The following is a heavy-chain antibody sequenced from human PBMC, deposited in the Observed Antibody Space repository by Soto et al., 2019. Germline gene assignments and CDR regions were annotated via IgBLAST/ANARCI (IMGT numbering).Heavy chain of an antibody. CDR3: AKEGTNWNYFDY. D-gene: IGHD1-20*01. V-gene: IGHV3-30*18. Sequence: TGGSLRLSCAASGFNFSSYGMHWVRQAPGKGLEWVAVISYDGSNKYYADSVKGRFTISRDNSKNTLYLQMNSLRAEDTAVYYCAKEGTNWNYFDYWGQGTLVTVSS. CDR2: ISYDGSNK. CDR1: GFNFSSYG. J-gene: IGHJ4*02.